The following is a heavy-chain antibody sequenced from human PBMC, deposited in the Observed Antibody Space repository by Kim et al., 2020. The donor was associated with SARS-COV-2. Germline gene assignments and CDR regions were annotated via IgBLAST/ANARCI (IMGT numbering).Heavy chain of an antibody. CDR2: IYYSGST. J-gene: IGHJ5*02. CDR3: ARVLGAITIFGVVIVNWLDP. V-gene: IGHV4-31*11. Sequence: TLSLTCAVYGEYFSGYKWSWIRQHPGKGLEWIGYIYYSGSTYYNPSLKRRVTISVDTSKNQFSLKLSSVTAADTAVYYCARVLGAITIFGVVIVNWLDPWGQGTLVTFSS. CDR1: GEYFSGYK. D-gene: IGHD3-3*01.